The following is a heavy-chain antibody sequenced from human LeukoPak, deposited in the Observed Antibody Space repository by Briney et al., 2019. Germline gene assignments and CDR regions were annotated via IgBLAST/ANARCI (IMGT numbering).Heavy chain of an antibody. CDR3: AKDLVGDIVVVPAAYGYYYGMDV. Sequence: PGGSLRLSCAASGFTFSIYAMSWVRQAPGKGLEWVSAISGSGGSTYYADSVKGRFTISRDNSKNTLYLQMNSLRAEDTAVYYCAKDLVGDIVVVPAAYGYYYGMDVWGQGTTVTVSS. CDR1: GFTFSIYA. V-gene: IGHV3-23*01. J-gene: IGHJ6*02. D-gene: IGHD2-2*01. CDR2: ISGSGGST.